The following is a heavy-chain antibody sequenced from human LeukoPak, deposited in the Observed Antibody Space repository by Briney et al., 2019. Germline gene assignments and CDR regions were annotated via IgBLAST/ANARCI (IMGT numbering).Heavy chain of an antibody. CDR1: GGSFSGYY. V-gene: IGHV4-34*01. CDR2: INHSGST. D-gene: IGHD3-22*01. CDR3: ARVYYYDSSGYPTQILRYFDY. J-gene: IGHJ4*02. Sequence: SETLSLTCAVYGGSFSGYYWSWIRQPPGKGLEWIGEINHSGSTNYNPSLKSRVTISVDTSKNQFSLKLSSVTAADTAVYYCARVYYYDSSGYPTQILRYFDYWGQGTLVTVSS.